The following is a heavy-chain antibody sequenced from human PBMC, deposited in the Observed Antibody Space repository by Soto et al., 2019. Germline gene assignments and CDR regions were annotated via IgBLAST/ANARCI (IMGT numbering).Heavy chain of an antibody. Sequence: QVQLQESGPGLVMPSGTLSLTCAVSGGFISSGLWWSWVRQSPGKGLEWLGEIYHGGTTNYNPSLRSRVTISIDNSKTQFSLKVSSVTAADTALYYCASQSSYRIDYWGQGILVSVSS. CDR1: GGFISSGLW. V-gene: IGHV4-4*02. J-gene: IGHJ4*02. CDR3: ASQSSYRIDY. CDR2: IYHGGTT. D-gene: IGHD2-2*01.